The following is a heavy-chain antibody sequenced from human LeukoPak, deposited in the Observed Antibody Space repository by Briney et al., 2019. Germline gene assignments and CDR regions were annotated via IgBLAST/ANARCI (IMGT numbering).Heavy chain of an antibody. V-gene: IGHV3-33*08. D-gene: IGHD2-2*01. CDR2: IWYDGTNK. CDR3: ARDYCSSTSCLFDY. Sequence: GGSLTLSCVASGFSFSNFAMHWVRQAPGKGLEWVALIWYDGTNKYYADSVKGRFTISRDNSKDTLYLQMNSLRAEDTAVYYCARDYCSSTSCLFDYWGQGTLVTVSS. J-gene: IGHJ4*02. CDR1: GFSFSNFA.